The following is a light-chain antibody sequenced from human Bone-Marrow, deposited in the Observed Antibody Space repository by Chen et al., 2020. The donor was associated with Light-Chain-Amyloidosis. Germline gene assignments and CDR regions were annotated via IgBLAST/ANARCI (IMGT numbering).Light chain of an antibody. Sequence: QSVLTQPPSVSAAPGQKVTISCSGSNSNIGLNYVSWYQQLPGTSPKRLIYENNQRASEIPDRFSGSKSGTSATLGVAGLQTGDEADYYCATWDSSLTVWMFGGGTKLTVL. V-gene: IGLV1-51*02. CDR1: NSNIGLNY. CDR3: ATWDSSLTVWM. J-gene: IGLJ3*02. CDR2: ENN.